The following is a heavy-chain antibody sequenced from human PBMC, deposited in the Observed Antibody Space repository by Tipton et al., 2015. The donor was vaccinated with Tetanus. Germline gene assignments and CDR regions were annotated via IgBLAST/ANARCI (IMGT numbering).Heavy chain of an antibody. Sequence: GSLRLSCAASGFTFSSYSMNWVRQAPGKGLEWVSYISSSSSIIYYADSVKGRFTISRDNAKNSLDLQMNSLRAEDTAVYYCARGLYYYDSSGYLQGDYWGQGTLVTVSS. CDR2: ISSSSSII. J-gene: IGHJ4*02. CDR3: ARGLYYYDSSGYLQGDY. CDR1: GFTFSSYS. D-gene: IGHD3-22*01. V-gene: IGHV3-48*01.